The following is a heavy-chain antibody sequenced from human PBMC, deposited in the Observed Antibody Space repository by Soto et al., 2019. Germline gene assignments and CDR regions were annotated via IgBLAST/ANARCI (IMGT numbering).Heavy chain of an antibody. CDR1: GFTFAGYG. V-gene: IGHV3-33*01. CDR2: IWNDGNKK. D-gene: IGHD6-19*01. Sequence: QVHLVESGGGVVQPGKSLRLSCAASGFTFAGYGMHWVRQAPGKGLEWVAVIWNDGNKKYYADSVKGRFTISRDNSQNTLYLQMDSLRVEVTAVYSCARVNGDGWGIFDSWGPGTLVTVSS. CDR3: ARVNGDGWGIFDS. J-gene: IGHJ4*02.